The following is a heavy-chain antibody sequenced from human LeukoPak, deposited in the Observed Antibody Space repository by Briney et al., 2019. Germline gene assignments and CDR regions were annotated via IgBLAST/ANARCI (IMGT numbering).Heavy chain of an antibody. CDR1: GYTFTSYG. D-gene: IGHD7-27*01. Sequence: ASVKVSCKPSGYTFTSYGISWVRQAPGQGLEWMGWISAYNGNTNYAQKLQGRVTMTTDTSTSTGYMELRSLRSDETAVYYCARGRWGTEGGYAFDIWGQGTMVTVSS. J-gene: IGHJ3*02. CDR3: ARGRWGTEGGYAFDI. V-gene: IGHV1-18*01. CDR2: ISAYNGNT.